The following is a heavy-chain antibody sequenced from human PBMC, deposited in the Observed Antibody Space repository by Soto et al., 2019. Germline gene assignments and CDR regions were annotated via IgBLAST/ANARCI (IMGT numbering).Heavy chain of an antibody. V-gene: IGHV1-69*06. CDR1: GGTYSSYA. CDR2: IIPIFGTA. J-gene: IGHJ4*02. D-gene: IGHD3-22*01. CDR3: ARVEWYYYDSSGGDY. Sequence: SVKVSCKASGGTYSSYAISWVRQAPGQGLEWMGGIIPIFGTANYAQKFQGRVTITADKSTSTAYMELSSLRSEDTAVYYCARVEWYYYDSSGGDYWGQGTLVTVSS.